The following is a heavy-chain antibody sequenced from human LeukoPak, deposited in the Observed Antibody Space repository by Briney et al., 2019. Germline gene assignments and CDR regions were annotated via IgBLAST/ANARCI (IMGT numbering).Heavy chain of an antibody. Sequence: GRSLRLSCAASGSTFRSYAMHWVRQAPGKGLEWEAAISYDGSNKNYADSVKGRFTISRDNSKNTLYLQMNSLRAEDTAVYYCARGVRIAVAGNIDYWGQGTLVTVSS. CDR1: GSTFRSYA. V-gene: IGHV3-30*04. CDR2: ISYDGSNK. D-gene: IGHD6-19*01. CDR3: ARGVRIAVAGNIDY. J-gene: IGHJ4*02.